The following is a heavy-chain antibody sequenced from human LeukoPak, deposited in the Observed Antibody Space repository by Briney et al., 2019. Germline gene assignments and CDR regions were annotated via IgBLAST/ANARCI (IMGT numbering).Heavy chain of an antibody. D-gene: IGHD5/OR15-5a*01. V-gene: IGHV4-59*01. CDR2: FYYGGST. Sequence: SETLSLTCIVSGGSISSYYWSWIRQSPGKGLEWIGYFYYGGSTNYNPSLQSRVIMSVDTSKNQFSLKLSSVTAADTAVYYCARVSDYYYYMDVWGKGTTVTISS. CDR1: GGSISSYY. J-gene: IGHJ6*03. CDR3: ARVSDYYYYMDV.